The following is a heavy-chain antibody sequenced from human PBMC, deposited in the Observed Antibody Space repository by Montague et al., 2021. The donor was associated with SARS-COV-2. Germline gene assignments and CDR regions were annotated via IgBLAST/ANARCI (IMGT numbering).Heavy chain of an antibody. V-gene: IGHV4-59*02. CDR3: AREYRLQYLECTGTRNEYYGMDL. D-gene: IGHD3-3*01. Sequence: SETLSLTCTVSGGSVDDYFWSWIRQPPGKGLEWIGFNSDRGRSNYNPSLGSRVTISIDTANNRLSLNLGSVTAADTAVYYCAREYRLQYLECTGTRNEYYGMDLWGQGTTVIVSS. J-gene: IGHJ6*02. CDR2: NSDRGRS. CDR1: GGSVDDYF.